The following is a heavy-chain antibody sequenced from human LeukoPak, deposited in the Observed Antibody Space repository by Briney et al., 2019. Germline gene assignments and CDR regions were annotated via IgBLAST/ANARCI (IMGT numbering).Heavy chain of an antibody. V-gene: IGHV1-2*02. J-gene: IGHJ4*02. Sequence: ASVKVSCKASGYTFISHGITWVRQAPGQGLEWMGWINPNSGGTNYAQKFQGRVTMTRDTSISTAYMELSRLTSDDTAVYYCAPSPFDSSWHYFDYWGQGTLVTVSS. CDR1: GYTFISHG. D-gene: IGHD6-13*01. CDR3: APSPFDSSWHYFDY. CDR2: INPNSGGT.